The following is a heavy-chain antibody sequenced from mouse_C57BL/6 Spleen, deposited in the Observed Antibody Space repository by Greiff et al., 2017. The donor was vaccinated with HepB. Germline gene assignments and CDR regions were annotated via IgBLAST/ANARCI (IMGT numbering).Heavy chain of an antibody. J-gene: IGHJ4*01. CDR2: IYPGDGDT. Sequence: QVQLQQSGAELVKPGASVKISCKASGYAFSSYWMNWVKQRPGKGLEWIGQIYPGDGDTNYNGKFKGKTRLTADKSSSTAYMQLSSLTSEDSAVYFCARKSYRLVGSMDYWGQGTSVTVSS. V-gene: IGHV1-80*01. CDR1: GYAFSSYW. CDR3: ARKSYRLVGSMDY. D-gene: IGHD1-3*01.